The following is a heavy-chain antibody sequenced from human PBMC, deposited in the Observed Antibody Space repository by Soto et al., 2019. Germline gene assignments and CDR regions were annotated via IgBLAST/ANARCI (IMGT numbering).Heavy chain of an antibody. Sequence: GGSLRLSCTASGFTFGDYAMSWFRQAPGKGLEWVGFIRSKAYGGTTEYAASVKGRFTISRDDSKSIAYLQMNSLKTEDTAVYYCTRGHYDFWSGSPLFLYWFDPWGQGTLVTVSS. D-gene: IGHD3-3*01. J-gene: IGHJ5*02. V-gene: IGHV3-49*03. CDR2: IRSKAYGGTT. CDR3: TRGHYDFWSGSPLFLYWFDP. CDR1: GFTFGDYA.